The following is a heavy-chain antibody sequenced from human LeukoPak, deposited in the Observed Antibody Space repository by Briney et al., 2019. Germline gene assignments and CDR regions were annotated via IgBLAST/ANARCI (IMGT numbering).Heavy chain of an antibody. V-gene: IGHV4-39*01. J-gene: IGHJ3*02. CDR3: ARRVATHPFDI. Sequence: SETLSLTCTVSGGSISSSSYYWGWIRQPPGKGLEWIGSISYSGSTYYNPSLKSRVTISVDTSKNQFSLKLSSVTAADTAVYYCARRVATHPFDIWGQGTMVTVSS. CDR2: ISYSGST. CDR1: GGSISSSSYY. D-gene: IGHD5-12*01.